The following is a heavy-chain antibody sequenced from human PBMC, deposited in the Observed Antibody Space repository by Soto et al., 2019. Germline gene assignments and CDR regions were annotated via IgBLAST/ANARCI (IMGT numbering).Heavy chain of an antibody. J-gene: IGHJ4*02. CDR3: ARGPRPIVVVPAAISGY. D-gene: IGHD2-2*01. CDR1: GFTFSSYS. Sequence: GGSLRLSCAASGFTFSSYSMNWVRQAPGKGLEWVSSISSSSSYIYYADSVKGRFTISRDNAKNSLYLQMNSLRAEDTAVYYCARGPRPIVVVPAAISGYWGQGTLVTVSS. CDR2: ISSSSSYI. V-gene: IGHV3-21*01.